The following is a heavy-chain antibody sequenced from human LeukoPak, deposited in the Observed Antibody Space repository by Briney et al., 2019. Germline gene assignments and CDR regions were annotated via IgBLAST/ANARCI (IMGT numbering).Heavy chain of an antibody. CDR2: INSDGSST. CDR3: ARDKVVGPSNFDY. D-gene: IGHD1-26*01. Sequence: GGSLRLSCAASGFTFSSHWMHWVRQAPGKGLVWVSRINSDGSSTSYADSVKGRFTISRDNAKNSLYLQMNSLRAEDTAVYYCARDKVVGPSNFDYWGQGTLVTVSS. J-gene: IGHJ4*02. CDR1: GFTFSSHW. V-gene: IGHV3-74*01.